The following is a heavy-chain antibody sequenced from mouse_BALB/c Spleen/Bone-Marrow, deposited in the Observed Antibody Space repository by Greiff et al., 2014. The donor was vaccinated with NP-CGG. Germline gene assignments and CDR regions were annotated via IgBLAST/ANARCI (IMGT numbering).Heavy chain of an antibody. CDR1: GYTFTSYV. CDR3: AGPAWFAY. V-gene: IGHV1-14*01. Sequence: VQLQQSGPELVKPGASVKMSCKASGYTFTSYVMHWVKQKPGQGLEWIGFINPFNGGAKYNENFRGKATLTSDKSSSTAYMELSSLTSEDSAVYYCAGPAWFAYWGRGTLVTVSA. CDR2: INPFNGGA. J-gene: IGHJ3*01.